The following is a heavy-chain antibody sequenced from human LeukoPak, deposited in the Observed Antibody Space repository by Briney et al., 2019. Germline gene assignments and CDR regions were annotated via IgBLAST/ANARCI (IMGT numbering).Heavy chain of an antibody. Sequence: GGSLRLSCAASGFTFSNYWMHWVRQAPGEALMWVSRIKSDGSSTTYADSVKGRFTISRDNAKNTLYLQMNSLRAEDTAVYYCAKQLGYCSDGSCYFPYWGQGTLVTVSS. CDR2: IKSDGSST. V-gene: IGHV3-74*01. CDR1: GFTFSNYW. CDR3: AKQLGYCSDGSCYFPY. J-gene: IGHJ4*02. D-gene: IGHD2-15*01.